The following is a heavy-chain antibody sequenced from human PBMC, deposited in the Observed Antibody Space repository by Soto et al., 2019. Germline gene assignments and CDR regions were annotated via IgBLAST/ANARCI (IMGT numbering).Heavy chain of an antibody. J-gene: IGHJ6*02. CDR2: IIPIFGTA. V-gene: IGHV1-69*12. D-gene: IGHD6-13*01. CDR3: ASLAAAGPYYYYCGMDV. CDR1: GGTFSSYA. Sequence: QVQLVQSGAEVKKPGSSVKVSCKASGGTFSSYAISWVRQAPGQGLEWMGGIIPIFGTANYAQKFQGRVTITADESTSTAYMELSSLRSEDTAVYYCASLAAAGPYYYYCGMDVWGQGTTVTVSS.